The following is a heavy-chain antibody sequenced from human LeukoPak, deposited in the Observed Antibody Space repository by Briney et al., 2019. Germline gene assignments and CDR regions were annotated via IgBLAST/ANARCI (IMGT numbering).Heavy chain of an antibody. D-gene: IGHD3-22*01. Sequence: GGSLRLSCAASGFTFSSYSMNWVRQAPGKGLEWVSSISSSSYIYYADSVKGRFTISRDDAKNSLYLQMNSLRAEDTAVYYCARDLAWDSSGYYYYWGQGTLVTVSS. CDR2: ISSSSYI. CDR3: ARDLAWDSSGYYYY. J-gene: IGHJ4*02. V-gene: IGHV3-21*01. CDR1: GFTFSSYS.